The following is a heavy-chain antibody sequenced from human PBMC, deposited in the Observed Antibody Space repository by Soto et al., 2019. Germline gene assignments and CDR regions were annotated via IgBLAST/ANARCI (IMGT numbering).Heavy chain of an antibody. Sequence: QVQLVQSRGEVKKPGASVKVSCKASGYTFTSYGISWVRQAPGQGLEWMGWIGAYSDNRDYAHTLQGRVTMTTDTSTSTAYMELRSLRSDDTALYYCARVCEYCTTPSGHDYWGQGTLVTVSS. CDR2: IGAYSDNR. CDR3: ARVCEYCTTPSGHDY. D-gene: IGHD2-8*01. V-gene: IGHV1-18*01. J-gene: IGHJ4*02. CDR1: GYTFTSYG.